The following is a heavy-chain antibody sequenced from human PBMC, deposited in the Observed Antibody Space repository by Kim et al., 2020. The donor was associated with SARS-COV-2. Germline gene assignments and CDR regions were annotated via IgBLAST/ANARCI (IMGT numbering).Heavy chain of an antibody. V-gene: IGHV4-4*06. D-gene: IGHD3-10*01. Sequence: PPLKSRVTMSIDTSKNQFSLKLNSVTAADTAVYYCARATYYGAGNHWFDPWGQGTLVTVCS. J-gene: IGHJ5*02. CDR3: ARATYYGAGNHWFDP.